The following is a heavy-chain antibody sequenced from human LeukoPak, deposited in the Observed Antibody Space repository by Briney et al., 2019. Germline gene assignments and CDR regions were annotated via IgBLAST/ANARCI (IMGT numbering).Heavy chain of an antibody. D-gene: IGHD3-22*01. CDR3: AGDLYYDSSGYSSAFDI. Sequence: PWASVKVSCKASGYTFTSYDINWVRQATGQGLEWMGWMNPNSGNTGYAQKFQGRVTMTRNTSISTAYMGLSSLRSEDTAVYYCAGDLYYDSSGYSSAFDIWGQGTMVTVSS. CDR1: GYTFTSYD. V-gene: IGHV1-8*01. CDR2: MNPNSGNT. J-gene: IGHJ3*02.